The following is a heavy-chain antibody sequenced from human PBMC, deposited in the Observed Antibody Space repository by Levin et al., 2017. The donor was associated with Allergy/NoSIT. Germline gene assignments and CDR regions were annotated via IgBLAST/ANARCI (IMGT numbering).Heavy chain of an antibody. CDR3: ARDEMVHEIQYYYGIDV. CDR1: GGSISSSSYY. Sequence: SQTLSLTCTVSGGSISSSSYYWGWIRQPPGKGLEWIGNIYYSGSTYYNPSLKSRVTISVDTSKNQFSLKLTSVTAADTAVYYCARDEMVHEIQYYYGIDVWGQGTTVSVSS. CDR2: IYYSGST. J-gene: IGHJ6*02. V-gene: IGHV4-39*07. D-gene: IGHD2-8*01.